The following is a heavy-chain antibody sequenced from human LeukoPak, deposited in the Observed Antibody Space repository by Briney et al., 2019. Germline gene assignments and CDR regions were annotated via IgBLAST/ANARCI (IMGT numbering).Heavy chain of an antibody. CDR1: GFTFSSYA. J-gene: IGHJ6*02. Sequence: GGSLRLSCAASGFTFSSYAMHWVRQAPGKGLEYVSAISSNGGSTYYANSVKGRFTISRDNSKNTLYLQMGSLRAEDMAVYYCARGWEPDYYDSIGYYGGNMDVWGQGTTVTVSS. CDR3: ARGWEPDYYDSIGYYGGNMDV. V-gene: IGHV3-64*01. CDR2: ISSNGGST. D-gene: IGHD3-22*01.